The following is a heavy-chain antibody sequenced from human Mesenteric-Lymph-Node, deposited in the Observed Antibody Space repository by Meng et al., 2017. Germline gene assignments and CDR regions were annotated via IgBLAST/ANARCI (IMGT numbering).Heavy chain of an antibody. CDR3: ARCIAVAGSWFDP. J-gene: IGHJ5*02. CDR1: GYTFTTYA. V-gene: IGHV1-3*05. D-gene: IGHD6-19*01. Sequence: QAHLVQPGAEENIPGASAKVSCKASGYTFTTYAIHWVRQAPGQRLEWMGWINAGSGNTRYSQKCQGRVSITRDTSASTAYMELSSLRSEDTAVYYCARCIAVAGSWFDPWGQGTLVTVSS. CDR2: INAGSGNT.